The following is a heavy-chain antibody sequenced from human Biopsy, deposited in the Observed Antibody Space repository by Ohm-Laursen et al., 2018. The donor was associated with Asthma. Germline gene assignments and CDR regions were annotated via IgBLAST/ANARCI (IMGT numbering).Heavy chain of an antibody. V-gene: IGHV1-2*06. J-gene: IGHJ5*02. CDR1: AYTFIGYH. CDR2: INPNGGAT. Sequence: ASVTVSCKVSAYTFIGYHLHWVRQAPGEGLEWMGRINPNGGATIYAQKFQGRVTMTRDTSISTAYMELSRLTSDDTAVYYCARVQKSPGDRWFDPWGQGTPVTVSS. CDR3: ARVQKSPGDRWFDP. D-gene: IGHD7-27*01.